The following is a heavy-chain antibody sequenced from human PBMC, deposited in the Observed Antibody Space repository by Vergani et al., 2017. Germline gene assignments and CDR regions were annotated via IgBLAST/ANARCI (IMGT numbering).Heavy chain of an antibody. V-gene: IGHV4-34*01. CDR3: ARVTLDSSGYYLDY. CDR2: INHSGST. CDR1: GGSFSGYY. Sequence: QVQLQQWGAGLLKPSETLSLTCAVYGGSFSGYYWSWIRQPPGKGLEWIGEINHSGSTNYNPSLKSRVTISVDTSKNQFSLKLSSVTAADTAVYYCARVTLDSSGYYLDYWGQGTLVTVSS. J-gene: IGHJ4*02. D-gene: IGHD3-22*01.